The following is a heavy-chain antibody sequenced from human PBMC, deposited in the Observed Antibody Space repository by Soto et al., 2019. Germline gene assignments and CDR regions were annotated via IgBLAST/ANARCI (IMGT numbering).Heavy chain of an antibody. CDR3: AADATAWQQMVPSDY. CDR1: VFTFTSSA. Sequence: SVKVSCKASVFTFTSSAFQWVRQARGQRLEWIGWIAVGSGYTNYAQRFQDRVTLTRDMTTATTYMELSRLTSEDTAIYYCAADATAWQQMVPSDYWGPGTLVTVS. J-gene: IGHJ4*02. CDR2: IAVGSGYT. V-gene: IGHV1-58*01. D-gene: IGHD2-8*01.